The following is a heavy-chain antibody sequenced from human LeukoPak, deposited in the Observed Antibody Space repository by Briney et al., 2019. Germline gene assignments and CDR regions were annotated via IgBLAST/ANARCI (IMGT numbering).Heavy chain of an antibody. CDR1: GFTFSNAW. V-gene: IGHV3-15*07. CDR3: TTYYYDSSGYDY. J-gene: IGHJ4*02. CDR2: IKSKTDGGTT. D-gene: IGHD3-22*01. Sequence: GGSLRRSCAASGFTFSNAWMNWVRQAPGKGLEWVGRIKSKTDGGTTDYAAPVKGRFTISRDDSKNTLYLQMNSLKTEDTAVYYCTTYYYDSSGYDYWGQGTLVTVSS.